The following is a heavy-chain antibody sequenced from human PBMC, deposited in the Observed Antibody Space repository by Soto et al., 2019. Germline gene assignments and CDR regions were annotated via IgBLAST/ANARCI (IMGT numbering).Heavy chain of an antibody. D-gene: IGHD3-10*01. J-gene: IGHJ6*03. CDR2: IRSKANSYAT. CDR1: GFTFSGSA. CDR3: TRHTMVRGVYYYMDV. Sequence: GGSLRLSCAASGFTFSGSAMHWVRQASGKGLEWVGRIRSKANSYATAYAASVKGRFTISRDDSKNTAYLQMNSLKTEDTVVYYCTRHTMVRGVYYYMDVWGKGTTVTVSS. V-gene: IGHV3-73*01.